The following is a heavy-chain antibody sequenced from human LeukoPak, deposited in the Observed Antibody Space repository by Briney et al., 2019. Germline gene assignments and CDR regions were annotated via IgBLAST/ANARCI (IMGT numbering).Heavy chain of an antibody. CDR3: ARELGGTKTGGFDI. D-gene: IGHD1-14*01. J-gene: IGHJ3*02. Sequence: GGSLRLSCAASGFRFSYHDMHWVRQAPGKGLEFVSSIGAAGAHTFYADSVKGRFTISRDNSQSTMYLQMDGLRPEDSAVYYCARELGGTKTGGFDIWGQGRVVTVSS. V-gene: IGHV3-64*02. CDR2: IGAAGAHT. CDR1: GFRFSYHD.